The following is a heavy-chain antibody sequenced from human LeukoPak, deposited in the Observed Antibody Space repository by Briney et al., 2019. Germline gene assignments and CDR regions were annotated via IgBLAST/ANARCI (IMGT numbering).Heavy chain of an antibody. V-gene: IGHV4-4*07. CDR2: IYTSGST. J-gene: IGHJ5*02. CDR3: ARDLRSGIAAAGTLDWFDP. CDR1: GGSISSYY. D-gene: IGHD6-13*01. Sequence: SETLSLTCTVSGGSISSYYWSWIRQPAGKGLEWIGRIYTSGSTNYNPSLKSRVTMSVDTSKNQFSLKLSSVTAAATAVYYCARDLRSGIAAAGTLDWFDPWGQGTLVTVSS.